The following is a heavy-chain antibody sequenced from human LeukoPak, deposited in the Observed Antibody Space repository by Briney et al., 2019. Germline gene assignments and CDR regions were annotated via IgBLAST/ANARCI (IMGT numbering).Heavy chain of an antibody. CDR2: ISSSGSTI. Sequence: HPGGSLRLSCAASGFTFSSYEMNWVRQAPGKGLEWVSYISSSGSTIYYADSVKGRFTISRDNAKNSLYLQMNSLRAEDTAVYYCACTDFWSGGGLDYWGQGTLVTVSS. D-gene: IGHD3-3*01. V-gene: IGHV3-48*03. J-gene: IGHJ4*02. CDR1: GFTFSSYE. CDR3: ACTDFWSGGGLDY.